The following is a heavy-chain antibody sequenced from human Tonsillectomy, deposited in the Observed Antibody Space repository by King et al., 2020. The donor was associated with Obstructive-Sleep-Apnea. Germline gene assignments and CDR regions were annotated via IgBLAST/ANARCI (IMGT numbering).Heavy chain of an antibody. Sequence: VQLVESGGGVVQPGGSLKLSCAASGFTFSSYWMDWVRQAPGKGLEWVGFIRYGGSNKYYGDSVKGRVTISRDNSKNTPYLQMNSLGAEDTAVYYCAKGESSSWSTGSYFDYWSQGTLVTVAS. CDR2: IRYGGSNK. D-gene: IGHD6-13*01. CDR3: AKGESSSWSTGSYFDY. CDR1: GFTFSSYW. V-gene: IGHV3-30*02. J-gene: IGHJ4*02.